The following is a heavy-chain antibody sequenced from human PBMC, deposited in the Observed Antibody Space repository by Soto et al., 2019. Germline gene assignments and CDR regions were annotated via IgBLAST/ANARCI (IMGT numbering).Heavy chain of an antibody. J-gene: IGHJ6*02. D-gene: IGHD6-19*01. CDR2: ISYDGSNK. CDR1: GFTFSSYG. Sequence: PGGSLRLSCAASGFTFSSYGMHWVRQAPGKGLEWVAVISYDGSNKYYADSVKGRFTISRDNSKNTLYLQMNSLRAEDTAVYYCAKDPGEQPRFSSGWSFYGMDVWGQGTTVTVSS. V-gene: IGHV3-30*18. CDR3: AKDPGEQPRFSSGWSFYGMDV.